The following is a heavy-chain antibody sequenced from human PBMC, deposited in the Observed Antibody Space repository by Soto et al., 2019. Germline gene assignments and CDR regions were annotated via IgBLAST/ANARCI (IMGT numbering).Heavy chain of an antibody. Sequence: SGPTLVNPTQTLTLTCTFSGFSLTTSGLSVSWIRQPPGKALEWLARIDWDGDEYYSTSLKTRLTISKDTSKSQVVLTMTNMDPVDTATYYCARVSSTTYMGLDYWGQGALVTVSS. CDR2: IDWDGDE. V-gene: IGHV2-70*11. CDR1: GFSLTTSGLS. J-gene: IGHJ4*02. D-gene: IGHD2-2*01. CDR3: ARVSSTTYMGLDY.